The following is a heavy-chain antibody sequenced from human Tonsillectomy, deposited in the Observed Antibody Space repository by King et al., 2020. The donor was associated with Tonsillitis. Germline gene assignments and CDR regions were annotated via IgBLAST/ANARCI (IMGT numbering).Heavy chain of an antibody. Sequence: VQLQQSGPGLVKPSQTLSLTCAISGDSVSSNSAVWNWIRQSPSRGLEWLGRTYYRSKWYNDYTISVKSRITINPDTSKNQFSLQLNSVTPEDTAMYYCARDHSSSWPGKNWFDPWGQGTLVTVSS. CDR2: TYYRSKWYN. J-gene: IGHJ5*02. V-gene: IGHV6-1*01. D-gene: IGHD6-13*01. CDR3: ARDHSSSWPGKNWFDP. CDR1: GDSVSSNSAV.